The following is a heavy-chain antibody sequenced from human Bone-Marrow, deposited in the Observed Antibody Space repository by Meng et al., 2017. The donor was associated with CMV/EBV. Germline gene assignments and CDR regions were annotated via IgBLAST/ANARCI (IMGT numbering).Heavy chain of an antibody. Sequence: GASLKISCAASGFTFSSYWMSWVRQAPGKGLEWVGRAKKKANSYTTEYAASVKGRFTVSRDDSKNSLYLQMNSLKTEDTAVYYCARGYRSFDSLGQGTLVTVSS. CDR3: ARGYRSFDS. D-gene: IGHD1-26*01. J-gene: IGHJ4*02. CDR1: GFTFSSYW. CDR2: AKKKANSYTT. V-gene: IGHV3-72*01.